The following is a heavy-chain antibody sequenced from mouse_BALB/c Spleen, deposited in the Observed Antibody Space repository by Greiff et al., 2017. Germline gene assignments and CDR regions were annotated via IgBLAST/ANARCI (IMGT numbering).Heavy chain of an antibody. CDR2: IDPANGNT. D-gene: IGHD2-1*01. V-gene: IGHV14-3*02. J-gene: IGHJ2*01. Sequence: VQLQQPGAELVKPGASVKLSCTASGFNIKDTYMHWVKQRPEQGLEWIGRIDPANGNTKYDPKFQGKATITADTSSNTAYLQLSSLTSEDTAVYYCARGLYGNYFDYWGQGTTLTVSS. CDR1: GFNIKDTY. CDR3: ARGLYGNYFDY.